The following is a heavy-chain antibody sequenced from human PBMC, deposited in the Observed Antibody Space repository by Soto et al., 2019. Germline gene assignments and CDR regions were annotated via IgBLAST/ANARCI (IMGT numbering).Heavy chain of an antibody. V-gene: IGHV1-3*01. Sequence: PSVKVSCKASGYTFTSYAMHWVRQAPGQRLEWMGWINAGNGNTKYSQKFQGRVTITRDTSASTAYKELSSLRSEDTAVYYCALALYYYYGMDVWGQGTTVTVSS. CDR1: GYTFTSYA. J-gene: IGHJ6*02. CDR2: INAGNGNT. CDR3: ALALYYYYGMDV. D-gene: IGHD5-12*01.